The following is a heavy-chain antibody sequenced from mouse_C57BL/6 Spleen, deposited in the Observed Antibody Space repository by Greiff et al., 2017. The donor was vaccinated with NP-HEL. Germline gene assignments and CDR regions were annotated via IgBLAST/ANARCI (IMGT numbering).Heavy chain of an antibody. CDR1: GYTFTSYW. D-gene: IGHD1-1*01. Sequence: QVQLQQSGAELVKPGASVKLSCKASGYTFTSYWMQWVKQRPGQGLEWIGEIDPSDSYTNYNQKFKGKATLTVDTSSSTAYMQLSSLTSEDSAVYYCARGRYYYGSTPYFDVWGTGTTVTVSS. J-gene: IGHJ1*03. V-gene: IGHV1-50*01. CDR3: ARGRYYYGSTPYFDV. CDR2: IDPSDSYT.